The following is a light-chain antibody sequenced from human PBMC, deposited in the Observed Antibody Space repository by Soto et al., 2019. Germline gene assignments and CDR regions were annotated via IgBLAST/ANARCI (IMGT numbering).Light chain of an antibody. J-gene: IGKJ1*01. Sequence: AIQMTQSPSSLSASVGDRVTITCRASQAIRNDLAWYQQKPGTAPKLLIHAASTLQSGVPSTFSGSGSGTDFTLSISSLQPEDFATYFCLQDYIYSWTVGEGTQV. CDR1: QAIRND. CDR2: AAS. CDR3: LQDYIYSWT. V-gene: IGKV1-6*02.